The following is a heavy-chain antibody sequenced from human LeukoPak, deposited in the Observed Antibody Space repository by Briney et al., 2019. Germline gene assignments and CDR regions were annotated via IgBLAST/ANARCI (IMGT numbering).Heavy chain of an antibody. D-gene: IGHD6-19*01. CDR2: IYYSGST. Sequence: SETLSLTCTVSGGSISSSSYYWGWIRQPPGKGLEWIGSIYYSGSTYYNPSLKSRVTISVDTSKNQFSLKLSSVTAADTAVYYCARHAVAGARGSSLDYWGQGTLVTVSS. V-gene: IGHV4-39*01. J-gene: IGHJ4*02. CDR3: ARHAVAGARGSSLDY. CDR1: GGSISSSSYY.